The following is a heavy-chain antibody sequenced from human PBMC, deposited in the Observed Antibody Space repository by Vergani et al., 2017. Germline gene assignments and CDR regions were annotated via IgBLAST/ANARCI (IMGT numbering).Heavy chain of an antibody. Sequence: QVQLVESGGGVVQPGRSLRLSCAASGFTFSSYGMHWVRQAPGKGLEWVAVISYDGSNKYYADSVKGRFTISRDNSKNTLYLQMNSLRAEDTAVYYCARDPGKHGDYGPRGLGYYYGMDVWGQGTTVTVSS. CDR2: ISYDGSNK. D-gene: IGHD4-17*01. CDR1: GFTFSSYG. J-gene: IGHJ6*02. CDR3: ARDPGKHGDYGPRGLGYYYGMDV. V-gene: IGHV3-30*03.